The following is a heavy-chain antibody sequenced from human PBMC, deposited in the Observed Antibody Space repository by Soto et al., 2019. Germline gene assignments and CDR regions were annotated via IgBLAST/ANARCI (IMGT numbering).Heavy chain of an antibody. CDR2: ISPYNANT. J-gene: IGHJ5*02. V-gene: IGHV1-18*04. CDR1: TETFNNYG. D-gene: IGHD1-1*01. CDR3: ASGGPRTVYTSIGP. Sequence: ASVKISCRASTETFNNYGRAWLRQAPGQGLEWMGWISPYNANTNTDHNKRFQGRFTMTSASTSTTPYMDLRSLTPAATAVYSCASGGPRTVYTSIGPWGQGTLVTVSS.